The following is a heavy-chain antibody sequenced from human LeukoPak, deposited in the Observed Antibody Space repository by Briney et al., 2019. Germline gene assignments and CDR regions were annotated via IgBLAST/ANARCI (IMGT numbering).Heavy chain of an antibody. CDR1: GDSISSYY. CDR2: IYTSGST. CDR3: ARDDVVVVAATGRFLGY. J-gene: IGHJ4*02. Sequence: SETLSLTCTVSGDSISSYYWSWIRQPAGKGLEWIGRIYTSGSTNYNPSLKSRVTMSLDTSKNQFSLKLNSVTAADTAVYYCARDDVVVVAATGRFLGYWGQGTLVTVSS. D-gene: IGHD2-15*01. V-gene: IGHV4-4*07.